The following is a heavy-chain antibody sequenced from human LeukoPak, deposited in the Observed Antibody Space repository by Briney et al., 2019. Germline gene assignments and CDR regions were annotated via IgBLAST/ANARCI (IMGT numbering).Heavy chain of an antibody. D-gene: IGHD6-13*01. Sequence: GGSLRLSCAASGFTFSNYWMSWVRQAPGKGLEWVASIKQDGSERYYVDSVKGRFTISRDNSKNTLYLQMESLRAEDTAVYYCARGEAATGTPIGYWGQGTLVTVSP. CDR3: ARGEAATGTPIGY. V-gene: IGHV3-7*04. CDR1: GFTFSNYW. CDR2: IKQDGSER. J-gene: IGHJ4*02.